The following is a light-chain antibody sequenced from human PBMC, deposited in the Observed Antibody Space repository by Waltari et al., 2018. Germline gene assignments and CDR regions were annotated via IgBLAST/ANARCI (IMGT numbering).Light chain of an antibody. CDR3: SSYTSIKTPYVV. CDR2: EVT. CDR1: TRDVGRYNY. J-gene: IGLJ2*01. Sequence: QSALTQPASVSGSPGQSITISCTGTTRDVGRYNYVSWYQCHPGKAELIIYEVTNRPAGVSDRCSGSKACNTASLGISGLQPEDEADYYCSSYTSIKTPYVVFGGGTKVTVL. V-gene: IGLV2-14*01.